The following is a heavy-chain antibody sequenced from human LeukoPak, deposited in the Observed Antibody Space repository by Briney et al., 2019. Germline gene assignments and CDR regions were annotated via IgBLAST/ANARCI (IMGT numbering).Heavy chain of an antibody. D-gene: IGHD4-17*01. CDR2: ISYSGIT. CDR1: GGSVGSYY. Sequence: PSETLSLTCTVSGGSVGSYYWSWIRQPPGKGLEWIGYISYSGITNHKPSLKSRVTISVDTSKNQFSLKLSSVTAADTAVYYCARHRATVTTPFDFWGQGTLVTVSS. J-gene: IGHJ4*02. V-gene: IGHV4-59*08. CDR3: ARHRATVTTPFDF.